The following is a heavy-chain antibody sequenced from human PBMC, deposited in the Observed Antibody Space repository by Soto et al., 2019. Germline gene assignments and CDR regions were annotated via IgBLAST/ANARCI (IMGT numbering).Heavy chain of an antibody. CDR1: GFTFSSYA. Sequence: GGSLRLSCAASGFTFSSYAMSWVRQAPGKGLEWVSAISGSGGSTYYADSVKGRFTISRDNSKNTLYLQMNSLRAEDTAVYYCAKDKELGVGATTFGYWGQGTLVTVSS. D-gene: IGHD1-26*01. CDR2: ISGSGGST. V-gene: IGHV3-23*01. CDR3: AKDKELGVGATTFGY. J-gene: IGHJ4*02.